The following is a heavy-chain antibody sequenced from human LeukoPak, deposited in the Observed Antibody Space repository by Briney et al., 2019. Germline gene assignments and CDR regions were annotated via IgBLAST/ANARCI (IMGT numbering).Heavy chain of an antibody. CDR2: ISWDGGST. CDR1: GFTFDDYA. J-gene: IGHJ4*02. Sequence: GGSLRLSCAASGFTFDDYAMHWVRQAPGKGLEWVSLISWDGGSTYYADSVKGRFTISRDNSKNSLYLQMNSLRAEDTALYYCAKDADPTTVVTPYYLDYWGQGTLVTVSS. CDR3: AKDADPTTVVTPYYLDY. D-gene: IGHD4-23*01. V-gene: IGHV3-43D*03.